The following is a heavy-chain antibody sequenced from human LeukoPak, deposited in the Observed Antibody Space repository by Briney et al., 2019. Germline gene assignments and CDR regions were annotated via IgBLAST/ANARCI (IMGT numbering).Heavy chain of an antibody. D-gene: IGHD6-13*01. CDR2: INSDGSST. Sequence: PGGSLRLSCAASGFTFSSYWMHWVRQAPGKGLVWVSRINSDGSSTGYADSVKGPFTISRDNAKNTLYLQMNSLRAEDTAVYYCAREGVWRQQLVDYYYGMDVWGQGTTVTVSS. CDR3: AREGVWRQQLVDYYYGMDV. V-gene: IGHV3-74*01. J-gene: IGHJ6*02. CDR1: GFTFSSYW.